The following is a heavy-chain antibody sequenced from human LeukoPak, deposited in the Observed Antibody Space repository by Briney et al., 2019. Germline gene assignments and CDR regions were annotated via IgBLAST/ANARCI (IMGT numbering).Heavy chain of an antibody. CDR2: IDWNSGSI. CDR1: GFTFDDYA. Sequence: GGSLRLSCAASGFTFDDYAMHWVRQAPGRGLEWVSGIDWNSGSIGYADSVKGRFTISRDNAKNSLYLQMNSLRAEDTALYYCAKDKAVAGINYFDYWGQGTLVTVSS. CDR3: AKDKAVAGINYFDY. J-gene: IGHJ4*02. D-gene: IGHD6-19*01. V-gene: IGHV3-9*01.